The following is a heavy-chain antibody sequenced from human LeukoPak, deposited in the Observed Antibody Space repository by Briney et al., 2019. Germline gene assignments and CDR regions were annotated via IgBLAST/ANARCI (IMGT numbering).Heavy chain of an antibody. V-gene: IGHV1-2*02. Sequence: ASVKVSCQVSGYTLSELSMHWVRQAPGQGLEWMGWINPNSGGTNYAQKFQGRVTVTRDTSISTAYMELSRLRSDDTAVYYCARNHYGTGYFDYWGQGTLVTVSS. CDR3: ARNHYGTGYFDY. CDR2: INPNSGGT. J-gene: IGHJ4*02. D-gene: IGHD3-16*01. CDR1: GYTLSELS.